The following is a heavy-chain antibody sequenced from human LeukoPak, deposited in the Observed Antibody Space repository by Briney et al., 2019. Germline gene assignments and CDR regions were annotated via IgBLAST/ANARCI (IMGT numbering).Heavy chain of an antibody. CDR2: LYSAGNT. CDR3: ARVREHQDNAFDI. J-gene: IGHJ3*02. D-gene: IGHD1/OR15-1a*01. Sequence: GGSLRLSCAASGLTVSTNYMTWVRQAPGKGLEWVSVLYSAGNTYYADSVKGRFTISRDNSKNTLYLQMNSLRAEDTAVYYCARVREHQDNAFDIWGQGTMVTVSS. V-gene: IGHV3-53*01. CDR1: GLTVSTNY.